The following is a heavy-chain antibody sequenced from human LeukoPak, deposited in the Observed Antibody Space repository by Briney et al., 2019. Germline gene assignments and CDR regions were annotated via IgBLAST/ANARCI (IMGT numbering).Heavy chain of an antibody. Sequence: PGGSLRLSCAASGITASSYAMTWVRQAPGKGLEWVSAISGSDGSTYYADSVKGRFTISRDNSKNTLYLQMNSLRAEDTAVYYCAKAGDYSYFDYWGQGTLVTVSS. CDR2: ISGSDGST. CDR1: GITASSYA. J-gene: IGHJ4*02. D-gene: IGHD4-11*01. CDR3: AKAGDYSYFDY. V-gene: IGHV3-23*01.